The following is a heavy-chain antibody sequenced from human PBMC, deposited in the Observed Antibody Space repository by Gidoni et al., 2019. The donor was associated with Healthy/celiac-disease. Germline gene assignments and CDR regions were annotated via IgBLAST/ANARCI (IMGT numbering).Heavy chain of an antibody. Sequence: EVLLVESGGGVVRPGGCLRLSCAASGFSFDDYDMSWVRQAPGKGLEWGSGINWNGGNTGYADSVKGRFTISRDNAKNSLYLQMNSLRAEDTALYYCPRVNNEVGVTKAPFDYWGQGTLVTVSS. D-gene: IGHD1-26*01. CDR2: INWNGGNT. V-gene: IGHV3-20*04. CDR1: GFSFDDYD. J-gene: IGHJ4*02. CDR3: PRVNNEVGVTKAPFDY.